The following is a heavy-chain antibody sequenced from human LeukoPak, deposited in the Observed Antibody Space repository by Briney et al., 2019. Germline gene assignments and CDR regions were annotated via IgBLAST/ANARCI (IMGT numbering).Heavy chain of an antibody. CDR1: GYSFTYYW. J-gene: IGHJ4*02. CDR3: ARQDGNSKYYFDY. D-gene: IGHD1-1*01. Sequence: GESLKISCKGSGYSFTYYWIGWVRQMPGKGLEWMGIIYPGDSDTRYRPSFQGQVTISVDKSISTAYLQWSSLKASDSAMYYCARQDGNSKYYFDYWGQGTLVTVSS. V-gene: IGHV5-51*01. CDR2: IYPGDSDT.